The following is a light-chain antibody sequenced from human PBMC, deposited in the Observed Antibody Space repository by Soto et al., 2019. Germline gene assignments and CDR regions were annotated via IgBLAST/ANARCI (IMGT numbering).Light chain of an antibody. CDR3: QQYNTLSGT. CDR2: DAS. Sequence: DIQMTQSPSTLSASVGDRVTITCRASQTITTWLAWYQQKPGKAPKLLIYDASTLESGVPSRFSGSGFGTEFSLTFSSLQPDDFASYYCQQYNTLSGTFGQGTKVEIK. J-gene: IGKJ1*01. V-gene: IGKV1-5*01. CDR1: QTITTW.